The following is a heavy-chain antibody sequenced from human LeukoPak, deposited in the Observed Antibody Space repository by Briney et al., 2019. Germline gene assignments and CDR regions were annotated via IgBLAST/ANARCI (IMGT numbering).Heavy chain of an antibody. V-gene: IGHV3-23*01. J-gene: IGHJ4*02. D-gene: IGHD3-3*01. CDR3: AKVVRLMYYFDY. Sequence: PGGSLRLSCAASGFTFSSYAMSWVRQAPGKGLEWVSAISGSGGSTYYADSVKGRFTISRDNSKNTLYLQMNSLRAEDTAVYYYAKVVRLMYYFDYWGQGTLVTVSS. CDR2: ISGSGGST. CDR1: GFTFSSYA.